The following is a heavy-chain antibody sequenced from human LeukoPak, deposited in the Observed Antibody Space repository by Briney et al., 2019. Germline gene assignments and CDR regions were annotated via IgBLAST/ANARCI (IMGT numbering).Heavy chain of an antibody. CDR1: GGSISSYY. CDR3: ARHLGVVPYYCYGMDV. V-gene: IGHV4-59*08. D-gene: IGHD3-3*01. Sequence: SETLSLTCTVSGGSISSYYWSWIRQPPGKGLEWIGYIYYSGSTNYNPSLKSRVTISVDTSENQFSLKLSSVTAADTAVYYCARHLGVVPYYCYGMDVWGQGTTVTVSS. CDR2: IYYSGST. J-gene: IGHJ6*02.